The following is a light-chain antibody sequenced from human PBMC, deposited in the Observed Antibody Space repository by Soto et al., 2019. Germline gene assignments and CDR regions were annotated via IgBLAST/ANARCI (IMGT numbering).Light chain of an antibody. V-gene: IGLV2-11*01. Sequence: QSALTQPRSVSGSPGQSVTISCTGTSSGVGGYNYVSWYQQHPGKAPKLMIYDVSKRPSGVPHRFSGSKSGNTASLTISGLQAEDEADYYCCSYAGSYTWVFGGGPKLTVL. J-gene: IGLJ3*02. CDR3: CSYAGSYTWV. CDR1: SSGVGGYNY. CDR2: DVS.